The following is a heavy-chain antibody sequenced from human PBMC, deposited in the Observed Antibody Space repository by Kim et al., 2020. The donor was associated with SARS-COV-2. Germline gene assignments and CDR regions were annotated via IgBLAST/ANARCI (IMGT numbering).Heavy chain of an antibody. CDR2: ISGSGGST. CDR1: GFTFSSYA. D-gene: IGHD3-10*01. V-gene: IGHV3-23*01. J-gene: IGHJ4*02. Sequence: GGSLRLSCAASGFTFSSYAMSWVRQAPGQGLEWVSAISGSGGSTYYADSVKGRFTISRDNSKNTLYLQRNSLRAEDTAVYYCAKDLRVRGVIITGYYFDYWGQGTLVTVSS. CDR3: AKDLRVRGVIITGYYFDY.